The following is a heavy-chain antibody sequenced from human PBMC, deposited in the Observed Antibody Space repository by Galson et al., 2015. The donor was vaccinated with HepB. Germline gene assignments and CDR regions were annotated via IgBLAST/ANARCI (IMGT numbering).Heavy chain of an antibody. CDR1: GYTFTSYG. V-gene: IGHV1-18*01. D-gene: IGHD2-2*01. CDR3: ARGYCSSTSCSSSFDY. Sequence: QSGAEVKKPGASVKVSCKASGYTFTSYGISWVRQAPGQGLEWMGWISAYNGNTNYAQKLQGRVTMTRNTSISTAYMELSSLRSEDTAVYYCARGYCSSTSCSSSFDYWGQGTLVTVSS. J-gene: IGHJ4*02. CDR2: ISAYNGNT.